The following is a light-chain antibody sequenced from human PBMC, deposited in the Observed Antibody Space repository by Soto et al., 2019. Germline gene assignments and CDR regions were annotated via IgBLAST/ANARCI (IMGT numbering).Light chain of an antibody. Sequence: QSVLTQPRSGSGSPGQSVSISCTGTSSDVGGYAYVSWYQQHPGKAPKVMIYDVSKRPSGVPDRFSGSKSGNTASLTISGLQSEDEADYYCCSYAGRYTYVFGTGTKVTVL. CDR3: CSYAGRYTYV. CDR2: DVS. CDR1: SSDVGGYAY. V-gene: IGLV2-11*01. J-gene: IGLJ1*01.